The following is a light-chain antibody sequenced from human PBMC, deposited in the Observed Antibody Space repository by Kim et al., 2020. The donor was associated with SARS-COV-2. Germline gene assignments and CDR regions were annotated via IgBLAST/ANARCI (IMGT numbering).Light chain of an antibody. V-gene: IGKV1-5*01. CDR2: DAS. Sequence: AAVGDRVTITCRASQGISNCLAWYQQKPGKAPKLLIYDASSLESGVPSRFSGSGSGTEFTLTISSLQPDDFATYYCQQYNSYPWTFGQGTKVDIK. J-gene: IGKJ1*01. CDR3: QQYNSYPWT. CDR1: QGISNC.